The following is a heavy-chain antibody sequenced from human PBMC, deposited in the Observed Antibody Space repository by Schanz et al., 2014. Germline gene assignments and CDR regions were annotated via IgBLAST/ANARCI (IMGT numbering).Heavy chain of an antibody. J-gene: IGHJ5*02. Sequence: EVQVVESGGALVRPGGSLRLSCAASGFTFSDAWMTWVRQAPGKGPEWVSAISGSGASTYYADSVKGRFTISRDNSKNTLYLQMNSLRAEDTAVYYCARALRHGDCNVVGCRNGGWFDTWGQGTLXFVSS. D-gene: IGHD2-2*03. V-gene: IGHV3-23*04. CDR3: ARALRHGDCNVVGCRNGGWFDT. CDR2: ISGSGAST. CDR1: GFTFSDAW.